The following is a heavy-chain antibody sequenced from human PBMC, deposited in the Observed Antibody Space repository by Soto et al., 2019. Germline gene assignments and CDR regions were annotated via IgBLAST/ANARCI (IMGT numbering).Heavy chain of an antibody. J-gene: IGHJ6*02. Sequence: PSETLSLTCTVSGGSISSYYWSWIRQPPGKGLEWIGYIYYSGSTNYNPSLKSRVTISVDTSKNQFSLKLSSVTAADTAVYYCARGYCSGGSCQGYSGYGMDVWGQGTTVTSP. CDR3: ARGYCSGGSCQGYSGYGMDV. D-gene: IGHD2-15*01. V-gene: IGHV4-59*01. CDR1: GGSISSYY. CDR2: IYYSGST.